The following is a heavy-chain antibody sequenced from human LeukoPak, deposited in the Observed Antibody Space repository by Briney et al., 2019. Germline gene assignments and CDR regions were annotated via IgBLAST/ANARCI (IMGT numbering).Heavy chain of an antibody. Sequence: GGSLRLSCAASGFTFSSYGMHWVRQAPGKGLEWVAVISYDGSNKYYADSVKGRFTISRDNSKNTLYLQMNSLRAEDTAVYYCAGGKQLEYAFDIWGQGTMVNVSS. CDR2: ISYDGSNK. V-gene: IGHV3-30*03. CDR3: AGGKQLEYAFDI. J-gene: IGHJ3*02. CDR1: GFTFSSYG. D-gene: IGHD6-13*01.